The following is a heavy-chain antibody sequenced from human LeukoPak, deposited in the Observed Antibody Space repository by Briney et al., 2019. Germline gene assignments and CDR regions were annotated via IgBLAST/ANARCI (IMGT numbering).Heavy chain of an antibody. V-gene: IGHV4-4*07. CDR2: IYTSGST. CDR3: AREGSVHYGGKEGRVYFDY. Sequence: SETLSLTCTVSGGSISSYYWSWIRQPAGKGLEWIGRIYTSGSTNYNPSLKSRVTMSVATSKNQFSLKLSSVTAADTAVYHCAREGSVHYGGKEGRVYFDYWGQGTLVTVSS. D-gene: IGHD4-23*01. J-gene: IGHJ4*02. CDR1: GGSISSYY.